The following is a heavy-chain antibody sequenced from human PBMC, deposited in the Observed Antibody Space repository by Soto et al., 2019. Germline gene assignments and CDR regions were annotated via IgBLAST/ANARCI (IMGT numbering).Heavy chain of an antibody. CDR2: ISAYNGNT. J-gene: IGHJ6*02. CDR3: ARHEYSSSSSYYYYGMDV. Sequence: QVQLVQSGAEVKKPGASVKVSCKASGYTFTSYGISWGRQAPGQGLEWMGWISAYNGNTNYAQKLQGRVPMTTDTSPSTADMELRSLRSDDTAVYYCARHEYSSSSSYYYYGMDVWGQGTTVTVSS. CDR1: GYTFTSYG. D-gene: IGHD6-6*01. V-gene: IGHV1-18*04.